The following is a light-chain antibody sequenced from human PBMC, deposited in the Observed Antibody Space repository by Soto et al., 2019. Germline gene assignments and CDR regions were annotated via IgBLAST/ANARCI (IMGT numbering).Light chain of an antibody. CDR3: QVWDSSSDLPNYV. Sequence: SYELTQPPSVSVAPGQTARITCGGNNIGSKSVHWYQQKPGQAPVLFVYDDRDRSSGIPERFSGSNSGNTATLTISRVEAGDEGDYYCQVWDSSSDLPNYVFGTGTKVTAL. CDR2: DDR. V-gene: IGLV3-21*02. J-gene: IGLJ1*01. CDR1: NIGSKS.